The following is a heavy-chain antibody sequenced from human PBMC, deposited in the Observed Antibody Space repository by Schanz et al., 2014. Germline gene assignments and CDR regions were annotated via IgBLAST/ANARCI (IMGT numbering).Heavy chain of an antibody. CDR2: IYSSGIP. CDR1: GGSINNFY. V-gene: IGHV4-59*08. J-gene: IGHJ4*02. CDR3: ARGFDFWDR. D-gene: IGHD3-3*01. Sequence: QVQLQESGPGLVKPSETLSLTCSVSGGSINNFYWGWIRQSPGKGLEWIGYIYSSGIPTYNPSLKSRVSLTAESTKNQFSLKLTSVTAGDAAVYYCARGFDFWDRWGQGTLXIVSS.